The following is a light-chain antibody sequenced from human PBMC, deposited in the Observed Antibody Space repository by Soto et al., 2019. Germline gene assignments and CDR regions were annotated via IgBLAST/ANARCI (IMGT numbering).Light chain of an antibody. J-gene: IGLJ3*02. Sequence: QSALTQPASVSGSPGQSITISCTGTSSDVGGYNYVSWYQQHPGKAPKLMIYEVSNRPSGFSNRFSGSKSGNTASLASSGLQAEDEADYYCSSYTTSSTHWVFGGGTKLTVL. CDR3: SSYTTSSTHWV. CDR1: SSDVGGYNY. V-gene: IGLV2-14*01. CDR2: EVS.